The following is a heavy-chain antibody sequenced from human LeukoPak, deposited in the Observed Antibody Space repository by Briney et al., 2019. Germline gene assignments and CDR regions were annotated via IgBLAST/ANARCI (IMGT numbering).Heavy chain of an antibody. J-gene: IGHJ4*02. V-gene: IGHV4-34*01. CDR1: GGSFSGYY. CDR2: MNHSGSA. CDR3: ARATQLWFDFDY. Sequence: SETLSLTCAVYGGSFSGYYWTWIRQPPGKGLEWIGEMNHSGSANYNPSLKSRVTISVDTSKNQCSLRLSSVTAADTAVYYCARATQLWFDFDYWGQGTLVTVSS. D-gene: IGHD5-18*01.